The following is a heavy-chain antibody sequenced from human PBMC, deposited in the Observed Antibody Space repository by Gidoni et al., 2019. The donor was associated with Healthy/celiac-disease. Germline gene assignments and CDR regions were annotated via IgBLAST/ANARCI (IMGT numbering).Heavy chain of an antibody. V-gene: IGHV3-30*18. Sequence: QVQLVESGGGVVQPGRSLRLSCEASGFTFSSYGMHWVRQAPGKGLEWVAVISYDGSNKYYADSVKGRFTISRDNSKNTLYLQMNSLRAEDTAVYYCANIEMATITYYGMDVWGQGTTVTVSS. CDR3: ANIEMATITYYGMDV. CDR2: ISYDGSNK. J-gene: IGHJ6*02. D-gene: IGHD5-12*01. CDR1: GFTFSSYG.